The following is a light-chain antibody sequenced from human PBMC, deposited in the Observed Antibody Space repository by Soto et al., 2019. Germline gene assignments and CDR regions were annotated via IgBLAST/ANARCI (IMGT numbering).Light chain of an antibody. CDR2: DVS. V-gene: IGLV2-14*03. J-gene: IGLJ1*01. CDR3: SSYTRRSTYV. CDR1: SSDVGSYNV. Sequence: QSALTQPASVSGSPGQSITIPCSGTSSDVGSYNVVSWYQQHPGKAPKLVIYDVSNRPPGVSPRFSGAKSGNTASLTIAGLQAEDEADYYCSSYTRRSTYVFGTGTKVTVL.